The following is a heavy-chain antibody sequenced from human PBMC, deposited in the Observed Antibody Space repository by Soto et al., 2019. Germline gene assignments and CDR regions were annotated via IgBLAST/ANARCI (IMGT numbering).Heavy chain of an antibody. CDR1: GYTFTGSS. J-gene: IGHJ4*02. D-gene: IGHD7-27*01. V-gene: IGHV1-2*02. CDR2: INPNSGGT. Sequence: QVQLVQSGAEVKKPGASVNVSCEASGYTFTGSSIHWVRQAPGQGLEWMGYINPNSGGTIFAQKFQGRVTMTSDTSISTAYMELSRVASDDTAVYYCARDLTGDPNYWGQGTLVTVSS. CDR3: ARDLTGDPNY.